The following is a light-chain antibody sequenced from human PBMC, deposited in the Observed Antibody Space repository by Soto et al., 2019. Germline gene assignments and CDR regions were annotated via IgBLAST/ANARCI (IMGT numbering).Light chain of an antibody. CDR3: SSYTSSSTPSYV. J-gene: IGLJ1*01. CDR1: KNDIGVYDF. V-gene: IGLV2-14*01. CDR2: EVV. Sequence: QSVLTQPPSASGSPGQSVAISCTGTKNDIGVYDFVSWYQHHPGKAPRLIIYEVVQRPSGVSNRFSGSKSGNTASLTISGLQAEDEADYYCSSYTSSSTPSYVFGTGTNVTVL.